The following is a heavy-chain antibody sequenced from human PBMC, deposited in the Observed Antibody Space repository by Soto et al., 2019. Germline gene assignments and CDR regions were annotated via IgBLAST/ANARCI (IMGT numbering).Heavy chain of an antibody. V-gene: IGHV3-33*01. Sequence: QVQLVESGGGVVQPGRSLRLSCAASGFTFSTYGMHWVRQAPGKGLEWVAVIWYDGTKQYYEDSVKGRLTISRDNSNDTMYLQMNSLRDEDTDVYYCATQRSTTSDHWGQGTLVPVSS. CDR2: IWYDGTKQ. CDR3: ATQRSTTSDH. CDR1: GFTFSTYG. J-gene: IGHJ4*02. D-gene: IGHD2-2*01.